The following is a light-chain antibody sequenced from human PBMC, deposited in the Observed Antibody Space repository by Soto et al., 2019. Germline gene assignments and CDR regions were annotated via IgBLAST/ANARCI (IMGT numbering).Light chain of an antibody. CDR3: QQYNKWPFT. J-gene: IGKJ4*01. Sequence: EIVMTQSPATLSVSPGEKATLSCRASQSVSNNLAWYQQKPGQAPRLLIYFASTRATGIPARFSGSGSGTEFTLTISSLQSEDFAVYYCQQYNKWPFTFGGGTKVETK. V-gene: IGKV3-15*01. CDR2: FAS. CDR1: QSVSNN.